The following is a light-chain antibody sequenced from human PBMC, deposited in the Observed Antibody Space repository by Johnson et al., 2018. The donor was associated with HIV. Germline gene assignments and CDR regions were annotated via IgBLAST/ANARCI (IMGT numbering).Light chain of an antibody. Sequence: QSVLTQPPSVSAAPGQKVTISCSGSSSNIGNNYVSWYQQLPGTAPKLLIYENNKRPSGIPDRFSGSKSGTSATLGITGLQTGDEADYYCGTWGSRRGVFGTGTKVTVL. CDR1: SSNIGNNY. CDR3: GTWGSRRGV. V-gene: IGLV1-51*02. J-gene: IGLJ1*01. CDR2: ENN.